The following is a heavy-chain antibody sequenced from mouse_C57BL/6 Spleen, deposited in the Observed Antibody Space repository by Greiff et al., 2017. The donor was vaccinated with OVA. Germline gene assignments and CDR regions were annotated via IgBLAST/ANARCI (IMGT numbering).Heavy chain of an antibody. Sequence: EVQLQQSVAELVRPGASVKLSCTASGFTIKNTYMPWVQQRPEQGLEWIGRIAPANGNTHYAPKFQGKATITADTSSNTAYLQRSSLTSEDTAIYYWTRVVDVVGFADWGQGTLVTVSA. J-gene: IGHJ3*01. CDR1: GFTIKNTY. V-gene: IGHV14-3*01. CDR2: IAPANGNT. D-gene: IGHD1-1*02. CDR3: TRVVDVVGFAD.